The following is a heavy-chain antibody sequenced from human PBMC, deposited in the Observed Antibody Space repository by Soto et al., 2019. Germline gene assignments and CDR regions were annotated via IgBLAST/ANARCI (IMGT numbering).Heavy chain of an antibody. CDR1: GFTFSDHY. CDR2: TRNKANSYTT. J-gene: IGHJ4*02. V-gene: IGHV3-72*01. D-gene: IGHD3-10*01. Sequence: EVQLVESGGGLVQPGGSLRLSCAVSGFTFSDHYMDWVRQAPGKGLEWVGRTRNKANSYTTEYAASVKGRFTISRDDSKNSLYLQMNSLKTEDTAVYYCVRSAMVRGVFSFDYWGQGTLVTVSS. CDR3: VRSAMVRGVFSFDY.